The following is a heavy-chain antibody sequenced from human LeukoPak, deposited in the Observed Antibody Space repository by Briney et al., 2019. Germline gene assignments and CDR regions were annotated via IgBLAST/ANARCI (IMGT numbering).Heavy chain of an antibody. CDR2: ISSNGGST. V-gene: IGHV3-64*01. Sequence: GGSLRLSCAAYGFTFSSYAMHWVRQAPGKGLEYVSAISSNGGSTYYANSVKGRFTISRDNSKNTLYLQMGSLRAEDMAVYYCARDGGYCSSTSCPALMMSYYYYGMDVWGQGTTVTVSS. CDR3: ARDGGYCSSTSCPALMMSYYYYGMDV. J-gene: IGHJ6*02. D-gene: IGHD2-2*01. CDR1: GFTFSSYA.